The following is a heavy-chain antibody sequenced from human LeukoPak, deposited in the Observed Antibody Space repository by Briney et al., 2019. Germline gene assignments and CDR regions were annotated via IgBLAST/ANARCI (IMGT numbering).Heavy chain of an antibody. CDR3: ARGSGYSSSWYHDAFDI. CDR2: IWYDGSNK. CDR1: GFTFSSYG. D-gene: IGHD6-13*01. Sequence: PGRSLRLSCAASGFTFSSYGMHWVRQAPGKGLEWVAVIWYDGSNKYYADSVEGRFTISRDNSKNTLYLQMNSLRAEDTAVYYCARGSGYSSSWYHDAFDIWGQGTMVTVSS. V-gene: IGHV3-33*01. J-gene: IGHJ3*02.